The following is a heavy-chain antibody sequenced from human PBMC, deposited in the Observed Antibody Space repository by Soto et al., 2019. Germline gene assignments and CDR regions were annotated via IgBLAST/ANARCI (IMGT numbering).Heavy chain of an antibody. CDR3: ARYSGSYFPVGPDR. CDR1: GFMFSSYW. Sequence: VHLVESGGGLVEPGGSLRLSCEASGFMFSSYWMSWVRQAPGEGLEWVANIKQDGSEIHYLESVEGRFTIFRDNARRSLYLKMNSLRAEETAVYFCARYSGSYFPVGPDRWGPGTLVVVSS. D-gene: IGHD3-10*01. J-gene: IGHJ5*02. CDR2: IKQDGSEI. V-gene: IGHV3-7*01.